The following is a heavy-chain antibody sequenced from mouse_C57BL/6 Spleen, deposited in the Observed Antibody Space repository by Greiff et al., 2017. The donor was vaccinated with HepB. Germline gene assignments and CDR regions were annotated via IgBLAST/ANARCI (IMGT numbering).Heavy chain of an antibody. CDR1: GFTFSSYA. CDR3: ARGITTVVAGAMDY. D-gene: IGHD1-1*01. Sequence: EVMLVESGGGLVKPGGSLKLSCAASGFTFSSYAMSWVRQTPEKRLEWVATISDGGSYTYYPDNVKGRFTISRDNAKNNLYLQMSHLKSEDTAMYYCARGITTVVAGAMDYWGQGTSVTVSS. V-gene: IGHV5-4*03. CDR2: ISDGGSYT. J-gene: IGHJ4*01.